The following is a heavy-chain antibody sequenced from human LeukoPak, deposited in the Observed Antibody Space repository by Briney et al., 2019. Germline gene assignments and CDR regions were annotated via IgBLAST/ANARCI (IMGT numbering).Heavy chain of an antibody. CDR3: ARDLSGPSVY. CDR1: GVTFSNYW. J-gene: IGHJ4*02. V-gene: IGHV3-7*01. D-gene: IGHD2-15*01. Sequence: GGTLRLSCAASGVTFSNYWLSWVRQPPGKALEWVANMKPDGSETYYIDSVKGRFTIARDNAKNSLYLQMNSLRAEDTAIYYCARDLSGPSVYWGQGTLVTVSS. CDR2: MKPDGSET.